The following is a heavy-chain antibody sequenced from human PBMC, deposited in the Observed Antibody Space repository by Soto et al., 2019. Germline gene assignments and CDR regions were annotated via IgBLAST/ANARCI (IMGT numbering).Heavy chain of an antibody. CDR2: ISYDGSNK. CDR3: ARDRYSNTYYYYGMDV. J-gene: IGHJ6*02. CDR1: GFTFSSYA. Sequence: GGSLRLSCAASGFTFSSYAMHWVRQAPGKGLEWVAVISYDGSNKYYADSVKGRFTISRDNSKNTLYLQMNSLRAEDTAVYYCARDRYSNTYYYYGMDVWGQGTTVTVSS. D-gene: IGHD4-4*01. V-gene: IGHV3-30-3*01.